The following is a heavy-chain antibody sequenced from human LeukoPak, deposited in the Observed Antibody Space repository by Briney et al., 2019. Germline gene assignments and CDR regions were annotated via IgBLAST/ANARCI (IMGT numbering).Heavy chain of an antibody. CDR2: ISGSGGST. CDR1: GFTFSSYA. V-gene: IGHV3-23*01. Sequence: GGSLRLSCAASGFTFSSYAMSWVRQAPGKGLEWVSAISGSGGSTYYADSVKGRFTISRDNSKNTLYLQMNSLRAEDTAVYYCAKGLGSGWYGGGYYFDYWGQGTLVTVSS. D-gene: IGHD6-19*01. CDR3: AKGLGSGWYGGGYYFDY. J-gene: IGHJ4*02.